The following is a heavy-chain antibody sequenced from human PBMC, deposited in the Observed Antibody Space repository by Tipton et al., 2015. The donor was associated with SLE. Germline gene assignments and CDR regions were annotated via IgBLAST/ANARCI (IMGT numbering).Heavy chain of an antibody. D-gene: IGHD6-19*01. Sequence: TLSLTCTVSGGSISSYYWSWIRQPPGKGLEWIGYISYSGSPNYNPSLKSRVTISVDSSKNQFSLKLSSVTAADTAVYFCATGYSSGWYLDYFDCWGQGTLVTVSS. J-gene: IGHJ4*02. CDR1: GGSISSYY. CDR3: ATGYSSGWYLDYFDC. CDR2: ISYSGSP. V-gene: IGHV4-59*08.